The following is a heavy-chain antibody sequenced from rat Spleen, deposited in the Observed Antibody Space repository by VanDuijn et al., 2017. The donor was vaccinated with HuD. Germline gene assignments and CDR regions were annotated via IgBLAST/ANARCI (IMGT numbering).Heavy chain of an antibody. CDR1: GLTYSNYV. V-gene: IGHV5S23*01. Sequence: EVQLVESDGGLVQPGRSLKLSCAASGLTYSNYVMAWVRQAPTKGLEWVATISTGGGDTYYRDSVRGRFTISRDNAKSTLSLQMDSLRSEDTATYYCTTGVYWGQGVMVTVSS. CDR2: ISTGGGDT. CDR3: TTGVY. J-gene: IGHJ2*01. D-gene: IGHD4-3*01.